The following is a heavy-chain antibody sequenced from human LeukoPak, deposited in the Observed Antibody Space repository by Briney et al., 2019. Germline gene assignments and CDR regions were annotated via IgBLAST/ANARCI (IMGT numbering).Heavy chain of an antibody. V-gene: IGHV3-23*01. CDR2: ISDSGNT. CDR1: GFTLSSYA. Sequence: GGSLRLSCAASGFTLSSYAMSWVRQAPGKGLEWVSAISDSGNTYHADSVKGRFTISRDNFKNTLYLQMNSLRAEDTAVYYCAELGITMIGGVWGKGTTVTISS. CDR3: AELGITMIGGV. J-gene: IGHJ6*04. D-gene: IGHD3-10*02.